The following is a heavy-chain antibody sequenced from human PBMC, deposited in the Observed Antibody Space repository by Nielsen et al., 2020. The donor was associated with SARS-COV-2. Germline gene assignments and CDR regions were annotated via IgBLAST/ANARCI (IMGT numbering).Heavy chain of an antibody. D-gene: IGHD3/OR15-3a*01. J-gene: IGHJ6*02. Sequence: ASVKVSCKASGYTFTDYYIHWVRQAPGQGLEWMGRINPYSGGTNYAQKFQGTVTMTRDASISTVYMEITSDDTAVYYCARARATIFGLVMSYGMDVWGQGTTVAVSS. V-gene: IGHV1-2*06. CDR3: ARARATIFGLVMSYGMDV. CDR2: INPYSGGT. CDR1: GYTFTDYY.